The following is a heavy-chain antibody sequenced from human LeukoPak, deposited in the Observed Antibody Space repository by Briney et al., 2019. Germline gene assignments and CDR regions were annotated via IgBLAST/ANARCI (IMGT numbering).Heavy chain of an antibody. D-gene: IGHD6-19*01. J-gene: IGHJ4*02. V-gene: IGHV3-66*01. Sequence: GGSLRLSCAASGFTVSSNYISWVRQAPGKGLECVSIIYSGGGTYYADSVKGRFTVSRDNSKNTVFLQMNSLRVEDTAVYYCARVIGSGWPYYFDYWGQGTLVTVSS. CDR2: IYSGGGT. CDR1: GFTVSSNY. CDR3: ARVIGSGWPYYFDY.